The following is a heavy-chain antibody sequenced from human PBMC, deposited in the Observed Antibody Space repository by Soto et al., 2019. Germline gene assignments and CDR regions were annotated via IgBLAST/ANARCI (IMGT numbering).Heavy chain of an antibody. Sequence: EQLAESGGGVVQSGRSLRLSCEASGFTFSSFGMHWVRQAPGKGLEWVAVISYDGSDTYFADSVKGRFTISRDNSKNTVYLQRNSLRVEDAAVYYCVKDSHFLGIWYFDLWGRGSLVSVSS. V-gene: IGHV3-30*18. CDR1: GFTFSSFG. CDR2: ISYDGSDT. CDR3: VKDSHFLGIWYFDL. D-gene: IGHD3-16*01. J-gene: IGHJ2*01.